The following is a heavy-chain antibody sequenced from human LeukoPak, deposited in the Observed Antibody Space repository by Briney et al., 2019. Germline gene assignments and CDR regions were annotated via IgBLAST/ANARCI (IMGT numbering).Heavy chain of an antibody. CDR1: GYTFTSYD. Sequence: ASVKVSCKASGYTFTSYDINWVRQATGQGLEWMGWMNPNSGNTGYAQKFQGRVTMTRNTSISTAYMELSSLRSEDTAVYYCARDDYYGSGSYPGNAFDIWGQGTMVTVSS. D-gene: IGHD3-10*01. V-gene: IGHV1-8*01. J-gene: IGHJ3*02. CDR3: ARDDYYGSGSYPGNAFDI. CDR2: MNPNSGNT.